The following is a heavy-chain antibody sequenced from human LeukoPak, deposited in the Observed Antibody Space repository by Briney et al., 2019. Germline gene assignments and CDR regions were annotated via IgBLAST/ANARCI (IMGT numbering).Heavy chain of an antibody. CDR1: GFTFSSYA. Sequence: PGGSLRLSCAASGFTFSSYAMSWVRQAPGKGLEWVSVIYSGGSTYYADSVKGRFTISRHNSKNTLYLQMNSLRAEDTAVYYCARSDYGSEDYWGQGTLVTVSS. CDR2: IYSGGST. D-gene: IGHD3-10*01. V-gene: IGHV3-53*04. J-gene: IGHJ4*02. CDR3: ARSDYGSEDY.